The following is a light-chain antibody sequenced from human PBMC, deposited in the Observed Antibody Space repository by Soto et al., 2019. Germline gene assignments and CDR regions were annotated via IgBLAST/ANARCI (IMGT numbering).Light chain of an antibody. CDR1: SSDIGTYNY. J-gene: IGLJ3*02. CDR2: EVT. V-gene: IGLV2-14*03. Sequence: QSALTQPASVSGSPGQSITISCIGSSSDIGTYNYVSWFQQHPGKTPKLIIYEVTNQPSGVSDRFSGSKFGTTASLTISGLHPVGEAAYHCSSYTSTAAWVFGGGTKLTVL. CDR3: SSYTSTAAWV.